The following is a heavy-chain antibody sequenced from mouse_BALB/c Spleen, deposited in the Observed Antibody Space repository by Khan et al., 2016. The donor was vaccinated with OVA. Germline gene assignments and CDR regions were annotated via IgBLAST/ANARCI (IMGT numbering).Heavy chain of an antibody. Sequence: EVELVESGGGLVQPGGSRKLSCVASGFTFSSFGMHWVRQAPEKGLEWVAYISGDSSTIYYTDTVKGRFTISRENPKNTLFFQMTSLRSEALALYYCARSYFYGYYFDQWGQGTTLTVSS. J-gene: IGHJ2*01. CDR2: ISGDSSTI. CDR1: GFTFSSFG. CDR3: ARSYFYGYYFDQ. D-gene: IGHD1-1*01. V-gene: IGHV5-17*02.